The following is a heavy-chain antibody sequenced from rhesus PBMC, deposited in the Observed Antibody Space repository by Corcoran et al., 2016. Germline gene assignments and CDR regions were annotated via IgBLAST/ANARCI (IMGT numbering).Heavy chain of an antibody. V-gene: IGHV4-65*02. Sequence: QVQLQESGPGLVKPSETLSLTCAVSGGSISCSNWWSWIRKPPGKGLAWFGIISGSSGSTHQNPSLKSRVTISKDTSKNQFSLKLSSVTAADTAVYYCARSPWYCTSTTCWGNSLDVWGRGVLVTVSS. CDR1: GGSISCSNW. CDR3: ARSPWYCTSTTCWGNSLDV. J-gene: IGHJ5-2*02. CDR2: ISGSSGST. D-gene: IGHD2-2*01.